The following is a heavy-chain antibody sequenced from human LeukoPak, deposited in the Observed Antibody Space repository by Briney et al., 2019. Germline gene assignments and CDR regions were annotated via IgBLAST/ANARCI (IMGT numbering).Heavy chain of an antibody. V-gene: IGHV5-51*01. Sequence: GESLKISCQGSGSSFVALLKSGLGQMPGKGLEWMGIIYPGDSDTRYSPSLQGQVTISADKSISTAYLQWSSLKASDTAMYYGASRLGSSSSLDYWGQGTLVTVSS. CDR2: IYPGDSDT. J-gene: IGHJ4*02. CDR3: ASRLGSSSSLDY. D-gene: IGHD2-15*01. CDR1: GSSFVALL.